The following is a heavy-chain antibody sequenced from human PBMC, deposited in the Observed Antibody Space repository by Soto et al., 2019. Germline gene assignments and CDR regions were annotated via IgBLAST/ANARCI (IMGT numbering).Heavy chain of an antibody. J-gene: IGHJ6*03. CDR1: GGSLSDYF. V-gene: IGHV4-34*01. CDR3: ARGGISHWAYFYYMDV. CDR2: INHLGSI. D-gene: IGHD2-21*01. Sequence: ETLSLTCVVSGGSLSDYFWSWIRQPPGMALEWIGEINHLGSINYNPSLKSRVTMSVDTSKNQFSLTLNSVTAADTATYYCARGGISHWAYFYYMDVWDRGTTVTVSS.